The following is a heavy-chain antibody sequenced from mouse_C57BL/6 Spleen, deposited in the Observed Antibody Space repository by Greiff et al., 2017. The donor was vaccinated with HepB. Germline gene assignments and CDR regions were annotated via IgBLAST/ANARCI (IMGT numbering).Heavy chain of an antibody. CDR1: GYTFTDNP. CDR3: AREEGLGPYYFDY. CDR2: IYPRDGST. J-gene: IGHJ2*01. Sequence: VQLQQSDAELVKPGASVKLSCKVSGYTFTDNPIHWMKQRPEQGLEWMGYIYPRDGSTKYNENFKGRATLTADKSSSTAYMQLNSLTSEDSAVYFCAREEGLGPYYFDYWGQGTTLTVSS. D-gene: IGHD4-1*01. V-gene: IGHV1-78*01.